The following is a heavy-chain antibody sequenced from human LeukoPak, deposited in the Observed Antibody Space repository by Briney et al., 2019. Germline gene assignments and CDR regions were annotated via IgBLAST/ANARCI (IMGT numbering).Heavy chain of an antibody. CDR2: ISGSGGST. D-gene: IGHD5-18*01. CDR3: AKGTDGTAMVPTTDY. J-gene: IGHJ4*02. CDR1: GFTFSSYV. V-gene: IGHV3-23*01. Sequence: GGSLRLSCAASGFTFSSYVMSWVRQAPGKGLEWVSAISGSGGSTYYADSVKGRFTISRDNSKNTLYLQMNSLRAEDTAVYYCAKGTDGTAMVPTTDYWGQGTLVTVSS.